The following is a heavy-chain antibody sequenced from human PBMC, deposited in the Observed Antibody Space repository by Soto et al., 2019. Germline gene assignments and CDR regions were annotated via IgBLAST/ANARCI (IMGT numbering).Heavy chain of an antibody. J-gene: IGHJ3*02. Sequence: QVRLVQSGAEVKKPGSSVKVSCKASGGTFSSYAISWVRQAPGQGLEWMGGIIPIFGTANYAQKFQGRVTITADESTSTAYMELSSLRSEDTAVYYCARDRSLSITMMSAFDIWGQGTMVTVSS. CDR2: IIPIFGTA. CDR3: ARDRSLSITMMSAFDI. D-gene: IGHD3-22*01. V-gene: IGHV1-69*01. CDR1: GGTFSSYA.